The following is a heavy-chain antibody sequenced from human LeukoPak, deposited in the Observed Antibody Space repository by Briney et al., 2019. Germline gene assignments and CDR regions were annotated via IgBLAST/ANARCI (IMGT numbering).Heavy chain of an antibody. Sequence: GGSLRLSCAASGLTVSTNYMSWVRQAPGKGLEWVSVISSGGTPYYADSVKGRFTISRDSSENTLYLQMHSLRAEDTAVYYCARGGAGYAFDYWGQGTLVTVSS. V-gene: IGHV3-66*02. CDR2: ISSGGTP. CDR1: GLTVSTNY. D-gene: IGHD5-12*01. J-gene: IGHJ4*02. CDR3: ARGGAGYAFDY.